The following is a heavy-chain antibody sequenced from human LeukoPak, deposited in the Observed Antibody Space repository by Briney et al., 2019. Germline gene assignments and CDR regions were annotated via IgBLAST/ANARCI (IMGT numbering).Heavy chain of an antibody. Sequence: GGSLRLSCAASGFTLSSYWMSWVRQAPGKGLEWVARINRDGSEKYYVDSVRGRFTISRDNAKNALYLQMNSLRAEDTAVYYCGRVLEGVLILFDPWGQGTVVSVSS. CDR3: GRVLEGVLILFDP. D-gene: IGHD1-1*01. CDR1: GFTLSSYW. J-gene: IGHJ5*02. CDR2: INRDGSEK. V-gene: IGHV3-7*02.